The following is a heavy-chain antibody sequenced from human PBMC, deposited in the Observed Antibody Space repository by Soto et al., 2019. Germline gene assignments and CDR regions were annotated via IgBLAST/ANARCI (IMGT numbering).Heavy chain of an antibody. Sequence: QVQLQESGPGLVKPSQTLSLTCTVSGGSISSGGYYWSWSRQHPGKGLEWIGYIYYSGSTYYNPTLKSRITLSVDTSKNQFSLKLSSVTAADTAVYYCARDPYYGMDVWGQGTTVTVSS. CDR1: GGSISSGGYY. J-gene: IGHJ6*02. V-gene: IGHV4-31*03. CDR3: ARDPYYGMDV. CDR2: IYYSGST.